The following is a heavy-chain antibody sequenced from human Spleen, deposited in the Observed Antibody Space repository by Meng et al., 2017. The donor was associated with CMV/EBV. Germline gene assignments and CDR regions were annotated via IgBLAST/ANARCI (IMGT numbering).Heavy chain of an antibody. D-gene: IGHD4-17*01. J-gene: IGHJ4*02. CDR3: ARLAMTTVTYDFDY. Sequence: KGAGYSFTSDWIGWVRQMPGKGLEWMGIIYPGDSDTRYSPSFQGQVTISADKSISTAYLQWSSLKASDTAMYYCARLAMTTVTYDFDYWGQGTLVTVSS. V-gene: IGHV5-51*01. CDR2: IYPGDSDT. CDR1: GYSFTSDW.